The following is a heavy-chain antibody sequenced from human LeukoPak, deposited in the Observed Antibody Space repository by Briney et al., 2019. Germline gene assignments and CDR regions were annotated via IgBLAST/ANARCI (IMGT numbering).Heavy chain of an antibody. CDR2: IYPGDSDT. CDR1: GYSFTNYW. V-gene: IGHV5-51*01. D-gene: IGHD6-13*01. J-gene: IGHJ6*02. Sequence: GESLKISCKGSGYSFTNYWIGWVRQMPGRGLEWMGIIYPGDSDTRYSPSFQGQVTISADKSISTAYLQWSSLKASDTAMYYCARRGAAHSYGMDVWGQGTTVTVSS. CDR3: ARRGAAHSYGMDV.